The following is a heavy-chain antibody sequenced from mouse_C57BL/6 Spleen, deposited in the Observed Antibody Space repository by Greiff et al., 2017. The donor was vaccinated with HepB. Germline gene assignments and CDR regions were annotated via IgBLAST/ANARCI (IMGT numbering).Heavy chain of an antibody. CDR2: IWSDGST. CDR3: ARHKKGYLLFDY. Sequence: VKLMESGPGLVAPSQSLSITCTVSGFSLTSYGVHWVRQPPGKGLEWLVVIWSDGSTTYNSALKSRLSISKDNSKSQVFLKMNSLQTDDTAMYYCARHKKGYLLFDYWGQGTTLTVSS. D-gene: IGHD3-1*01. CDR1: GFSLTSYG. V-gene: IGHV2-6-1*01. J-gene: IGHJ2*01.